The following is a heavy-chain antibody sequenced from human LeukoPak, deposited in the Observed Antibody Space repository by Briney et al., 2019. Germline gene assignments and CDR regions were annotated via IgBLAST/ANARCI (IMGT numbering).Heavy chain of an antibody. CDR3: ARKDGDY. CDR1: GTSLSPFH. Sequence: PSETLSLTCTVSGTSLSPFHWTWFRQPAGQRLEWIGLIYFTGTATLNPSLRSRVAMSVDLAKNQLFLKLASMTAADTAMYYYARKDGDYWGQGTLVSVSS. V-gene: IGHV4-4*07. CDR2: IYFTGTA. J-gene: IGHJ4*02.